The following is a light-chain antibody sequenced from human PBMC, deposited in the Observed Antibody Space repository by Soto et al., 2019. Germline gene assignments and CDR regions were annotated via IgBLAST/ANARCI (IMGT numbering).Light chain of an antibody. CDR2: EVS. Sequence: QSVLTQPPSASGSPGQSVTISCTGTSSDVGAYNYLSWYQQLPGKAPKLMIYEVSKRPSGVPDRFSGSKSGNTASLTVSGLQAEDEADYYCSSYAGSNNYVFGTGTKVTVL. CDR3: SSYAGSNNYV. CDR1: SSDVGAYNY. V-gene: IGLV2-8*01. J-gene: IGLJ1*01.